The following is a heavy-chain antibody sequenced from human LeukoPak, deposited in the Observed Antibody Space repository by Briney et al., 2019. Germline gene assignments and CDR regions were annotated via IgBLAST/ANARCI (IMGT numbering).Heavy chain of an antibody. J-gene: IGHJ4*02. CDR3: ASRKLGNDY. Sequence: SETLSLTCTVSGGSVTDYYWSWIRQSPGKGLEWIGYIYYTGTSYNPSLKIRVTISADTSKNQCSLKLISVTAADTAVYYCASRKLGNDYWGQGTLVTVSS. V-gene: IGHV4-59*02. D-gene: IGHD7-27*01. CDR2: IYYTGT. CDR1: GGSVTDYY.